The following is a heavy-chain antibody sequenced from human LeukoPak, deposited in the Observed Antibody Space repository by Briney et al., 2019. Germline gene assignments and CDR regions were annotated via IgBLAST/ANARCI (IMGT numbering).Heavy chain of an antibody. CDR2: INTNTGET. Sequence: ASVKVSCKASGYTFIDYYMNWVRQAPGQGLEWMGWINTNTGETNYAQKFQGRVTMTRDTSISTVYMELTSLTSDDTAVYYCARWGGVQFDPWGQGTLVSVSS. CDR3: ARWGGVQFDP. D-gene: IGHD2-8*01. CDR1: GYTFIDYY. V-gene: IGHV1-2*02. J-gene: IGHJ5*02.